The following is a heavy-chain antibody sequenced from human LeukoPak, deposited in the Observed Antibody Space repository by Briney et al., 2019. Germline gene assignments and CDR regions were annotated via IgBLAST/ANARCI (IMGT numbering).Heavy chain of an antibody. D-gene: IGHD1-20*01. J-gene: IGHJ4*02. Sequence: PSETLSLTCTVSGASISSYFWSWIRQPAGKGLEWIGYIYYSGSTNYNPSLKSRVTISVDTSKNQFSLKLSSVTAADTAVYYCASYNWNYFDYWGQGTLVTVSS. V-gene: IGHV4-59*08. CDR1: GASISSYF. CDR3: ASYNWNYFDY. CDR2: IYYSGST.